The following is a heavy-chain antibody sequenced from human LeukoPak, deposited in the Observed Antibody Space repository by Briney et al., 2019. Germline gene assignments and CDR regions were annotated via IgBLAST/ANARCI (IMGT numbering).Heavy chain of an antibody. CDR2: ISWNSGSI. D-gene: IGHD5-12*01. V-gene: IGHV3-9*01. Sequence: GRSLRLSCAASGSTFDDYAMHWVRQAPGKGLEWVSGISWNSGSIGYADSVKGRFTISRDNAKNSLYLQMNSLRAEDTAVYYCVRDGGVSGYDLLDYWGQGTLVTVSS. CDR1: GSTFDDYA. CDR3: VRDGGVSGYDLLDY. J-gene: IGHJ4*02.